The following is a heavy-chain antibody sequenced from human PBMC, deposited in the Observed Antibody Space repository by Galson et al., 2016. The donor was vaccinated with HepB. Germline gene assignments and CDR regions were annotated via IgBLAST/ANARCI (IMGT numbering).Heavy chain of an antibody. CDR2: IAYTGGT. CDR1: GDSISGSANY. Sequence: ETLSLTCSVSGDSISGSANYWGWIRQPPGKGLEWIGTIAYTGGTSYNPSLQSHVAISVATTKNHFPLELTSVTAADTAVYFCVRDSQINWFYLWGQGTRVTVSS. CDR3: VRDSQINWFYL. J-gene: IGHJ5*02. V-gene: IGHV4-39*02.